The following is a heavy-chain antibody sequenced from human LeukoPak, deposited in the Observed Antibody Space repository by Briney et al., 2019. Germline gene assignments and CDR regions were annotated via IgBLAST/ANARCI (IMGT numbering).Heavy chain of an antibody. CDR2: INHSGST. D-gene: IGHD3-10*01. Sequence: SETLSLTCTVSGGSISSSSYYWGWIRQPPGKGLEWIGEINHSGSTNYNPSLKSRVTISVDTSKNQFSLKLSSVTAADTAVYYCARQGYYYGSGSYPPKRSNWFDPWGQGTLVTVSS. J-gene: IGHJ5*02. CDR1: GGSISSSSYY. CDR3: ARQGYYYGSGSYPPKRSNWFDP. V-gene: IGHV4-39*07.